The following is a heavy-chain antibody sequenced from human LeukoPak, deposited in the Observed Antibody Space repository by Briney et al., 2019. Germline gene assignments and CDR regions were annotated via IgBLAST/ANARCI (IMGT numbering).Heavy chain of an antibody. CDR3: AKIPKLEPSGL. J-gene: IGHJ4*02. Sequence: GGSLRLSCAASGFTFSSYGMHWVRQAPGKGLEWVAFIRYHGSDEYYADSVRGRFTISRDNSKNTLYLQMNSLRTEDTAVYYCAKIPKLEPSGLWGQGTLVTVSS. D-gene: IGHD1-1*01. CDR2: IRYHGSDE. V-gene: IGHV3-30*02. CDR1: GFTFSSYG.